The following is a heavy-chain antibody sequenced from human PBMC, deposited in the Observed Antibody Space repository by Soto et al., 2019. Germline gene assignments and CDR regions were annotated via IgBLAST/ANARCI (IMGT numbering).Heavy chain of an antibody. J-gene: IGHJ6*02. Sequence: GGSLRLSCAASGFTFSTIAMAWVRQAPGKGLEWVSSISPSGDYAYFADSVKGRFTMSRDNSKNTVYLQLDSLRVEDTATYYCVKATSGGLLYYGMEVWGQGTTVTVSS. V-gene: IGHV3-23*01. CDR2: ISPSGDYA. CDR3: VKATSGGLLYYGMEV. CDR1: GFTFSTIA. D-gene: IGHD1-26*01.